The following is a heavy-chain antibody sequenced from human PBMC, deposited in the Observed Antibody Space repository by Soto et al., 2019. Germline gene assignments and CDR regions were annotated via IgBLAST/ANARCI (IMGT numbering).Heavy chain of an antibody. V-gene: IGHV4-39*01. Sequence: SETLSLTCTVSGDSISSSSYYWGWIRQPPGKGLEWIGSIYYSGNTYYNPSLKSRVTISVDTSKNQFSLRLKSVTAADTAVYYCAREPSGSYTRWKDFDYWGQGTLVTVS. CDR2: IYYSGNT. CDR3: AREPSGSYTRWKDFDY. D-gene: IGHD1-26*01. J-gene: IGHJ4*02. CDR1: GDSISSSSYY.